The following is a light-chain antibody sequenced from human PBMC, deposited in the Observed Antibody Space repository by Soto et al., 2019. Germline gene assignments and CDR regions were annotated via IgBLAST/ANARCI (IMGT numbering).Light chain of an antibody. CDR1: QSVSSY. V-gene: IGKV3-11*01. CDR2: DAS. J-gene: IGKJ5*01. Sequence: EIVLTQSPATLSLSPGERATLSCRASQSVSSYLAWYQHQPGQAPRLLIYDASNRATGIPARFSGSGSGTVFALTISSLEPEDFDVYYCQQRSNWPPITFGQGTRLDIK. CDR3: QQRSNWPPIT.